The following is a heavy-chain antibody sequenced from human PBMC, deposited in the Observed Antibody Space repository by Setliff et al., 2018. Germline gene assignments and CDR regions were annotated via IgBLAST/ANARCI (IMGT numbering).Heavy chain of an antibody. D-gene: IGHD6-13*01. J-gene: IGHJ4*02. V-gene: IGHV1-8*02. CDR2: MNPNSGNT. Sequence: ASVKVSCKASGYTFTSYDINWVRQATGQGLEWMGWMNPNSGNTGYAQKFQGRVTMTRNTSISTAYMEPSSLRSEDTAVYYCARSPAQYQQLNYWGQGTLVTVSS. CDR1: GYTFTSYD. CDR3: ARSPAQYQQLNY.